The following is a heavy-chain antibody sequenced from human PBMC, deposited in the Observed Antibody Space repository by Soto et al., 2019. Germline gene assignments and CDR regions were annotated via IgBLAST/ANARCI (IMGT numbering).Heavy chain of an antibody. CDR3: AYNKDTRGLAET. D-gene: IGHD2-15*01. J-gene: IGHJ5*02. CDR2: IYWNDDK. CDR1: GFSLSTSGVG. V-gene: IGHV2-5*01. Sequence: QITLKESGPTLVKPTQTLTLTCTFSGFSLSTSGVGVGWIRQPPGKAPEWLALIYWNDDKRYSPSLKSRLTITKDSSKNQVVLTMTSMDPVDTGTYACAYNKDTRGLAETWGQGTLVTVSS.